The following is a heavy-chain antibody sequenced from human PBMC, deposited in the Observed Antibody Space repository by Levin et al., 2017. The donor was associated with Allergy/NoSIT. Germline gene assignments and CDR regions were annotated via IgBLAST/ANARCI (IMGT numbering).Heavy chain of an antibody. Sequence: GESLKISCAASGFTFSSYAMSWVRQAPGKGLEWVSAISGSGGSTYYADSVKGRFTISRDNSKNTLYLQMNSLRAEDTAVYYCAKGSGGSSTPDDYWGQGTLVTVSS. V-gene: IGHV3-23*01. D-gene: IGHD2-2*01. CDR3: AKGSGGSSTPDDY. J-gene: IGHJ4*02. CDR2: ISGSGGST. CDR1: GFTFSSYA.